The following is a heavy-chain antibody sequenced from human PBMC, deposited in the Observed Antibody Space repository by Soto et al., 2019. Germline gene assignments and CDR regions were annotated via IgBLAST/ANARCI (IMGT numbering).Heavy chain of an antibody. CDR1: GGSISSYY. V-gene: IGHV4-59*01. Sequence: QVPLQELGPGLVKPSETLSLTCTVSGGSISSYYWSWIRHPPGKGLEWIGYIYYSGSTNYNPSLTLRVTIPVATSKNHLSLNMGSVTAADTAVYYCAKDPGKTLFGVVTDYYMDVWGKGTTVTVSS. CDR3: AKDPGKTLFGVVTDYYMDV. J-gene: IGHJ6*03. CDR2: IYYSGST. D-gene: IGHD3-3*01.